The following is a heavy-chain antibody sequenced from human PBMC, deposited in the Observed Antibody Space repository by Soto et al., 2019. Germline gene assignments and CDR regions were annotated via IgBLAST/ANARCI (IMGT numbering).Heavy chain of an antibody. CDR1: GFTFDDYA. D-gene: IGHD6-19*01. CDR2: ISWNSGSI. Sequence: EVQLVESGGGLVQPGRSLRLSCADSGFTFDDYAMHWVRQAPGKGLEWVSGISWNSGSIGYADSVKGRFTISRDNAKNSLYLQMNSLRAEDTALYYCAKDEGIAVAGMDYWGQGTLVTVSS. J-gene: IGHJ4*02. V-gene: IGHV3-9*01. CDR3: AKDEGIAVAGMDY.